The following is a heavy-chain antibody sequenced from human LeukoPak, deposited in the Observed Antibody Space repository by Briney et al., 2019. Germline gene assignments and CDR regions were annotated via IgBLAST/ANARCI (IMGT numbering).Heavy chain of an antibody. CDR3: ARDSPKRITI. CDR1: GFTVSSNY. J-gene: IGHJ3*02. D-gene: IGHD3-10*01. CDR2: IYSGGNT. V-gene: IGHV3-66*01. Sequence: PGGSLRLSCAASGFTVSSNYTSWVRQAPGKGPEWVSVIYSGGNTYYADSVKGRFTISRDNSKNTLSLQMNSLRAEDTAVYYCARDSPKRITIWGQGTMVTVSS.